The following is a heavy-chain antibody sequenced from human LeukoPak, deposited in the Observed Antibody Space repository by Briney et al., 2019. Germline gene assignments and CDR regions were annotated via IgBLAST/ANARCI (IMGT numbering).Heavy chain of an antibody. CDR2: ISDSGGTT. CDR3: AREVYSYYANYYYAMDV. Sequence: PGGSLRLSCAASGFTFSSYAMSWVRHAPGEGLEWVSAISDSGGTTYYADSVKGRFTISRDNSKNTLYLQMNSLRDEDTAVYYCAREVYSYYANYYYAMDVWGQGTTVTVSS. V-gene: IGHV3-23*01. CDR1: GFTFSSYA. J-gene: IGHJ6*02. D-gene: IGHD4-11*01.